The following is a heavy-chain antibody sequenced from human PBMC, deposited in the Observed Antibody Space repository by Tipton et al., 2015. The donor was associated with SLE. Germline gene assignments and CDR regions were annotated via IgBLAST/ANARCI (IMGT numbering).Heavy chain of an antibody. Sequence: TLSLTCGVSGGSISNYYWTWIRQPPGKGLEWIGFVYYSGRTNYSPSLKSRVTMSVDTPKNQVSLSLTSVTAADTAMYHCTRVPRYNWNYIADWGQGTLVSVSS. D-gene: IGHD1-7*01. V-gene: IGHV4-59*01. CDR1: GGSISNYY. J-gene: IGHJ4*02. CDR3: TRVPRYNWNYIAD. CDR2: VYYSGRT.